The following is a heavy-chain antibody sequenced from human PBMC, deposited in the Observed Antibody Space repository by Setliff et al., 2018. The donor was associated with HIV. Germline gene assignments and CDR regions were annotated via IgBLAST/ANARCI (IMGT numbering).Heavy chain of an antibody. D-gene: IGHD6-13*01. J-gene: IGHJ4*02. CDR1: EFTFSSYA. Sequence: HPGGSLRLSCVASEFTFSSYAMNWVRQAPGKGLEWVSTISGSGGTKYYADSVKGRFTISRDNSKNTLYLRMDSLRAEDTAIYYCAKGRSSSWYLDYWGQGTLVTVSS. V-gene: IGHV3-23*01. CDR3: AKGRSSSWYLDY. CDR2: ISGSGGTK.